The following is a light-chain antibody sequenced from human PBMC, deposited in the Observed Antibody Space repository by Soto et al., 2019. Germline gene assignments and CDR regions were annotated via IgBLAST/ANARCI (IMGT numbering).Light chain of an antibody. Sequence: QSALTQPPTMSGSPGQSITISCTGTSSDVGGYNYVSWYQQHPGKAPKLMIYEVSNRPSGVSNRFSGSKSGNTASLTISGLQAEDEADYYCSSYTSSSTPHVFGTGTKVTVL. CDR2: EVS. J-gene: IGLJ1*01. V-gene: IGLV2-14*01. CDR3: SSYTSSSTPHV. CDR1: SSDVGGYNY.